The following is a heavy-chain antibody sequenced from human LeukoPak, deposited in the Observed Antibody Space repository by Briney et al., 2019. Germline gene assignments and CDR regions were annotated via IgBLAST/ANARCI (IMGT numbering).Heavy chain of an antibody. CDR1: GYIFSIYA. Sequence: ASVKVSCKASGYIFSIYAMIWVRQAPGQGLELMGWINPNTGNPTYAQGFTGRFVFSLDTSVSTAYLQISSLKPEDTAVYYCARDYTVAIGTTTYFQHWGQDTLVTVSS. CDR3: ARDYTVAIGTTTYFQH. V-gene: IGHV7-4-1*02. J-gene: IGHJ1*01. D-gene: IGHD1-7*01. CDR2: INPNTGNP.